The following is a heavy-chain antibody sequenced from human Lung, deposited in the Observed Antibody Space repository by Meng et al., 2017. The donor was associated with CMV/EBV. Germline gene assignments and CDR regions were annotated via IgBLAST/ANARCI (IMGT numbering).Heavy chain of an antibody. J-gene: IGHJ4*02. V-gene: IGHV3-11*04. D-gene: IGHD2-15*01. CDR1: GFRFSDYS. CDR3: AGTVVLAVIEADF. Sequence: GGSLRLSCAVSGFRFSDYSMNWVRQAPGKGLEWISYISGSGITTYSSDSVKGRFTVSRANAKNSLYLQMNSLRVEDTAIYYCAGTVVLAVIEADFWGRGTLVXVSS. CDR2: ISGSGITT.